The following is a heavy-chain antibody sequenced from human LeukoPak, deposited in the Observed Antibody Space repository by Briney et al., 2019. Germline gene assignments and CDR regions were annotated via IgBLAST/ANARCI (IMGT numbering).Heavy chain of an antibody. D-gene: IGHD2-15*01. CDR3: AKGRLQSRYYYYYGMDV. Sequence: GGSLRLSCAASGFTFDDYAMHWVRQAPGKGLEWVSGISWNSGSIGYADSVKGRFTISRDNAKNSLYLQMNSLRAEDTALYYCAKGRLQSRYYYYYGMDVWGQGTTVTVSS. V-gene: IGHV3-9*01. CDR2: ISWNSGSI. CDR1: GFTFDDYA. J-gene: IGHJ6*02.